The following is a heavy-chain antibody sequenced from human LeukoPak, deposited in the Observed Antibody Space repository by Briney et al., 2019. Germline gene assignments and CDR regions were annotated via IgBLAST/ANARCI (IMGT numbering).Heavy chain of an antibody. CDR2: MCYTGST. V-gene: IGHV4-59*12. Sequence: SETLSLTCTISGVSISGNDWSWIRQPRGKGLEWIGYMCYTGSTNYNPSLQSRVTILVDTSKNQFSLKLSSVTAADTAVYYCARFPPRRGYCSSTSCSGDYWGQGTLVTVSS. D-gene: IGHD2-2*01. CDR3: ARFPPRRGYCSSTSCSGDY. CDR1: GVSISGND. J-gene: IGHJ4*02.